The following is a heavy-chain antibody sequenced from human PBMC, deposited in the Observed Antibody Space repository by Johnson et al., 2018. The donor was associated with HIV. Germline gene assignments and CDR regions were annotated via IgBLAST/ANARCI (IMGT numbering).Heavy chain of an antibody. D-gene: IGHD3-3*01. J-gene: IGHJ3*02. CDR2: IRSKAYGGTT. CDR3: TSTIRFLEWLYAFDI. Sequence: DVQVVESGGGLVQPGRSLRLSCTASGFTFGDYAMSWFRQAPGKGLEWVGFIRSKAYGGTTEYAASVKGRVTISRDDSKSIAYLQMNSLKTEDTAVYYCTSTIRFLEWLYAFDIWGQGTMVTVSS. V-gene: IGHV3-49*03. CDR1: GFTFGDYA.